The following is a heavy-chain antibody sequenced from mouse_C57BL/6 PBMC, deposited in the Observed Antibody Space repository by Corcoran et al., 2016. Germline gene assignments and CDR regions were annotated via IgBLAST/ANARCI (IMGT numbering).Heavy chain of an antibody. J-gene: IGHJ2*01. D-gene: IGHD2-3*01. CDR3: ARDGYYP. CDR2: INTYSGVP. Sequence: QIQLVQSGPELKKPGETVKISCKASGYTFTTYGMSWVKQAPGKGLKWMGWINTYSGVPTYADDFKGRFAFSLETSASTAYLQINNLKNEDTATYFCARDGYYPWGQGTTLTVSS. V-gene: IGHV9-3*01. CDR1: GYTFTTYG.